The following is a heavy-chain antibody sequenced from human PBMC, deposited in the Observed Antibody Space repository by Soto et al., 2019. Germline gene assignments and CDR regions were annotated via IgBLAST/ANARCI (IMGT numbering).Heavy chain of an antibody. D-gene: IGHD2-15*01. V-gene: IGHV1-18*01. Sequence: QVQLVQSGAGVKKPGASVKVSCKASGYTFTTHGISWVRQVPGQGLEWMGWVRGDNGHTNYAQSLQGRVTMTTDTSTNTAYMELRSLRSDDTALYYCARDLGYCRSGTCYREWFDPWGQGTLVTVSS. J-gene: IGHJ5*02. CDR3: ARDLGYCRSGTCYREWFDP. CDR2: VRGDNGHT. CDR1: GYTFTTHG.